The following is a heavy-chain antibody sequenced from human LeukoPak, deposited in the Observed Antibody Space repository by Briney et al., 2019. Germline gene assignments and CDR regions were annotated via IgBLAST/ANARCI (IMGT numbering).Heavy chain of an antibody. Sequence: ASVKVSCKASGYTFTRYYMHWVRRAPGQGLEWMGIISPSGETTSYAQKFQGRVTMTRDTSTRTVYLDLSSLRSEDTAVYYCARGRDYYAVSGYHNWFDAWGQGTLVTVSS. CDR1: GYTFTRYY. CDR3: ARGRDYYAVSGYHNWFDA. CDR2: ISPSGETT. J-gene: IGHJ5*02. V-gene: IGHV1-46*01. D-gene: IGHD3-22*01.